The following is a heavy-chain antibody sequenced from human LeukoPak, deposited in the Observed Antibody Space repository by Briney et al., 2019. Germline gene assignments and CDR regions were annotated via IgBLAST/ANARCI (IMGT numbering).Heavy chain of an antibody. J-gene: IGHJ5*02. V-gene: IGHV3-23*01. D-gene: IGHD3-3*01. Sequence: GGSLRLSCAASGFTFSSFAMSWVRQAPGKGLEWVSGISGGGGYTNYADSVKGRFTISRDISKNMLYLQMNSLRSEDTAVYYCARNRDDFWSGYWVTWGQGTLVTVSS. CDR3: ARNRDDFWSGYWVT. CDR2: ISGGGGYT. CDR1: GFTFSSFA.